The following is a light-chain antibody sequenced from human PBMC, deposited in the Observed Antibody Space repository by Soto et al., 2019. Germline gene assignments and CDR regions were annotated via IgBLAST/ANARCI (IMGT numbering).Light chain of an antibody. CDR3: QQYGSSPPYT. CDR2: CAS. CDR1: QSMSSSY. J-gene: IGKJ2*01. Sequence: EIILTQSPGILSLSPGERATLSCRASQSMSSSYIAWYQQRPGQAPRLLIYCASNRATGIPDRFSASGSKTDFTLTISRLEPEDFAVYYCQQYGSSPPYTFGQGTKLEIK. V-gene: IGKV3-20*01.